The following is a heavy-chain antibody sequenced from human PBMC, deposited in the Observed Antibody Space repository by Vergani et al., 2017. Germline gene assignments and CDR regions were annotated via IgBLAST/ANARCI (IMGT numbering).Heavy chain of an antibody. J-gene: IGHJ5*01. Sequence: QVQLVESEGGVVQPGRSLTLSCVASGFTFSSHGMHWVRQAPGKGLEWVAVIWYDGSNKYYGDSVKGRFTISRDNSKNTLYLQMNSLRVEDTDVYYCARWSNEKRLDSWGQGTLVTVSS. CDR3: ARWSNEKRLDS. V-gene: IGHV3-33*01. CDR1: GFTFSSHG. CDR2: IWYDGSNK. D-gene: IGHD1-1*01.